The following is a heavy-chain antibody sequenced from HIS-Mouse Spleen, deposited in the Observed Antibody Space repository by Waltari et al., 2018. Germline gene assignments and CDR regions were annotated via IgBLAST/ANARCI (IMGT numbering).Heavy chain of an antibody. Sequence: QVQLQESGPGLVKPSETLSLTCTVSGYSISSGYYWGWIRQPPGKGLEWIGSIYHSGSTYYNPPLKSRVTISVDTSKNQFSLKLSSVTAADTAVYYCAREPHLQLELAFDIWGQGTIVTVSS. J-gene: IGHJ3*02. D-gene: IGHD1-1*01. CDR3: AREPHLQLELAFDI. CDR1: GYSISSGYY. CDR2: IYHSGST. V-gene: IGHV4-38-2*02.